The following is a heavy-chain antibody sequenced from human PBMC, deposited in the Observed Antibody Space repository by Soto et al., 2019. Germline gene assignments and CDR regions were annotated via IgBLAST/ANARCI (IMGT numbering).Heavy chain of an antibody. J-gene: IGHJ4*02. Sequence: SETLSLTCTVSGGSISSSRYYWTWIRQPPGKGLEWMGYIYYSGTTTNYNPSLKSRVTLSVDTSKNQFSLKLSSVTAADTAVYYCARLGGSYAVPHFDYWGQGTLVTVSS. D-gene: IGHD1-26*01. CDR2: IYYSGTTT. CDR1: GGSISSSRYY. CDR3: ARLGGSYAVPHFDY. V-gene: IGHV4-61*05.